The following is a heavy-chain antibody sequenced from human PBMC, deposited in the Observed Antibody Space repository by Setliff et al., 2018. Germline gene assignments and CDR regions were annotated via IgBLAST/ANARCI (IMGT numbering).Heavy chain of an antibody. CDR2: IYYSGST. D-gene: IGHD3-3*01. J-gene: IGHJ4*02. Sequence: SETLSLTCTVSDVSISSSSFYWAWIRQPPGKGLEWVGSIYYSGSTYYNPSLTSRVTISVDTSNNQFSLNLRSVTAADTAIYYCARHFRSSKVQFLEYLTDYYFDSWGQGTLVTVSS. V-gene: IGHV4-39*01. CDR1: DVSISSSSFY. CDR3: ARHFRSSKVQFLEYLTDYYFDS.